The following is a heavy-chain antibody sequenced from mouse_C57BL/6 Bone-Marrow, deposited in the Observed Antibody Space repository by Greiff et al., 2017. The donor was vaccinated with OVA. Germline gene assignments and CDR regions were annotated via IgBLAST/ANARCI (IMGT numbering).Heavy chain of an antibody. V-gene: IGHV1-81*01. CDR3: AKGSYRYFDV. CDR1: GYTFTSYG. Sequence: QVQLQQSGAELARPGASVKLSCKASGYTFTSYGISWVKQRTGQGLEWIGEIYPRSGNTYYNEKFKGKATLTADKSSSTAYMELRSLTSEDSAVYFCAKGSYRYFDVWGTGTTVTVSS. CDR2: IYPRSGNT. J-gene: IGHJ1*03.